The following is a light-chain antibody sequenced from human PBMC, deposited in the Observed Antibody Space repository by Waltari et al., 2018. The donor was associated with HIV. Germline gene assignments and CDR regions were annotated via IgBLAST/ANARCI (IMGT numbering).Light chain of an antibody. CDR3: SSYAGSNKGV. CDR2: EVS. J-gene: IGLJ2*01. V-gene: IGLV2-8*01. CDR1: SSDVGGYNY. Sequence: QSALTQPPSASGSPGQSVTISCTGTSSDVGGYNYVSWYQQHPGKAPKLMIDEVSKRPSGVPDRFFGSKSGNTASLTVSGLQAEDEADYYCSSYAGSNKGVFGGGTKLTVL.